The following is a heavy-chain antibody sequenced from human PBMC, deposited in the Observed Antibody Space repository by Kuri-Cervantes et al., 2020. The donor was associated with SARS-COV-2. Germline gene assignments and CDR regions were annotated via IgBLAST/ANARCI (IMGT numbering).Heavy chain of an antibody. D-gene: IGHD1-26*01. V-gene: IGHV3-73*01. Sequence: GESLKISCAASGFSFRGSAMHWVRQASGKGLEWVGRIRSKANSYATAYAASVKGRFTISRDDSKNTAYLQMNSLKTEDTAVYYCTRVNSGWYGSWGQGTLVTVSS. CDR1: GFSFRGSA. CDR2: IRSKANSYAT. CDR3: TRVNSGWYGS. J-gene: IGHJ5*01.